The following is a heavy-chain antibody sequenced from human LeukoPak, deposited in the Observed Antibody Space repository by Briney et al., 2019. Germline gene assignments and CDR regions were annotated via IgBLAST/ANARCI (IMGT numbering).Heavy chain of an antibody. V-gene: IGHV4-59*08. D-gene: IGHD1-7*01. J-gene: IGHJ4*02. CDR3: ARRNYRLKYYFDY. CDR2: IYYGGST. CDR1: GDSINSNY. Sequence: SETLSLTCSVSGDSINSNYWSWMRQPPGKGLEWIGYIYYGGSTNYNPSLKSRVTISVDTSKNQFSLKLSSVTAADTAVYYCARRNYRLKYYFDYWGQGTLVTVSS.